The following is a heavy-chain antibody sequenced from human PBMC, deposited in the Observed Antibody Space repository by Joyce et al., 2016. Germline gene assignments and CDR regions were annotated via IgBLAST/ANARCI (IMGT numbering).Heavy chain of an antibody. CDR2: INQDGSAR. CDR3: AKNWNTDY. D-gene: IGHD1/OR15-1a*01. Sequence: EVQLVESGGGLVQPGGSLRLSCAASGFSFITHHMTWVRLAPGKGLEWVANINQDGSARFYVDSVKGRFTISRDNAKNSIFLQMNSLRTDDTAVYYCAKNWNTDYWGQGTLVTVSS. CDR1: GFSFITHH. J-gene: IGHJ4*02. V-gene: IGHV3-7*01.